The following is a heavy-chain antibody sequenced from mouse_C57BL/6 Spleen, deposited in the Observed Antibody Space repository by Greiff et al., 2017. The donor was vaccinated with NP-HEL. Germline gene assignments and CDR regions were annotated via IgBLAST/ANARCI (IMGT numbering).Heavy chain of an antibody. Sequence: VQLQESGAELVRPGSSVKLSCKASGYTFTSYWMHWVKQRPIQGLEWIGNIDPSDSETHYNQKFKDKATLTVDKSSSTAYMQLSSLTSEDAAVYYCAIIYYDYGFAYWGQGTLVTVSA. CDR2: IDPSDSET. CDR1: GYTFTSYW. D-gene: IGHD2-4*01. V-gene: IGHV1-52*01. CDR3: AIIYYDYGFAY. J-gene: IGHJ3*01.